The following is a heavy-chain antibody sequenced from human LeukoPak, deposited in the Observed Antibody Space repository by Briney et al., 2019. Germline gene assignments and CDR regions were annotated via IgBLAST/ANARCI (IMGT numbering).Heavy chain of an antibody. CDR3: ARQNIDYYYGMDV. V-gene: IGHV5-51*01. CDR1: GYSFTTYW. Sequence: GESLKISCKGSGYSFTTYWIGWVRQMPGKGLEWMGIIYPGDSDTRYSPSFQGQVTISADKSISTAYLQWSSLKASDTAMYYCARQNIDYYYGMDVWGQGTTVTVSS. CDR2: IYPGDSDT. J-gene: IGHJ6*02.